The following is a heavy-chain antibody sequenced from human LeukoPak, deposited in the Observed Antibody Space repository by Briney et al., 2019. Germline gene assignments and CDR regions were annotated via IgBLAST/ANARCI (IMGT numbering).Heavy chain of an antibody. CDR3: ARKVAGAAPFDS. J-gene: IGHJ4*02. CDR1: GFTFSSYA. D-gene: IGHD6-19*01. CDR2: ISSSGGDT. Sequence: GGSLRLSCAASGFTFSSYAMSWVRQAPGKGLEWVSGISSSGGDTPHADSVKGWFTISRDNSKNTLYLQMNSLRVEDTAMYYCARKVAGAAPFDSWSQGTLVTVSS. V-gene: IGHV3-23*01.